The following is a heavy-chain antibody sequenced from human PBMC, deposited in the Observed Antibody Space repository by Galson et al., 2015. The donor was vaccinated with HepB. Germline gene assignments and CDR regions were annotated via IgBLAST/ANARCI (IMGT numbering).Heavy chain of an antibody. V-gene: IGHV3-23*01. Sequence: SLRLSCAASGFTFSSYAMSWVRQAPGKGLEWVSAISGSGGSTYYADSVKGRFTISRDNSKNTLYLQMNSLRAEDTAVYYCAKDLSQYSSGWYEGLFDYWGQGTLVTVSS. CDR1: GFTFSSYA. CDR3: AKDLSQYSSGWYEGLFDY. J-gene: IGHJ4*02. CDR2: ISGSGGST. D-gene: IGHD6-19*01.